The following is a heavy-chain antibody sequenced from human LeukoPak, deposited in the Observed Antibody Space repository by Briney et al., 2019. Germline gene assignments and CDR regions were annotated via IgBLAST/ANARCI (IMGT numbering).Heavy chain of an antibody. CDR1: GFTVSSNY. J-gene: IGHJ3*02. V-gene: IGHV3-66*01. Sequence: PGGSLRLSCAAYGFTVSSNYMSWVRQAPGKGLEWVSVIYSGGSTYYADSVKGRFTISRDNSKNTLYLQMNSLRAEDTAMYYCASGVVEDGYNGDAFDIWGQGTMVTVSS. CDR2: IYSGGST. D-gene: IGHD5-24*01. CDR3: ASGVVEDGYNGDAFDI.